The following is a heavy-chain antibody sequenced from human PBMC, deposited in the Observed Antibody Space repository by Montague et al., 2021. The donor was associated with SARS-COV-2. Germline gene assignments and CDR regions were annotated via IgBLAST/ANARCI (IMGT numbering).Heavy chain of an antibody. V-gene: IGHV4-34*01. CDR1: GGSLSGYY. CDR2: ISHSGST. D-gene: IGHD2-2*01. CDR3: ARVPYRLLCLPRYYGMDV. J-gene: IGHJ6*02. Sequence: SETLSLTCAVYGGSLSGYYWSWIRQPPGEGLEWIAEISHSGSTSYNPSLKSRVTISVDTSKNQYSPKLSSATAADTAVYYCARVPYRLLCLPRYYGMDVWGQGTTVTVSS.